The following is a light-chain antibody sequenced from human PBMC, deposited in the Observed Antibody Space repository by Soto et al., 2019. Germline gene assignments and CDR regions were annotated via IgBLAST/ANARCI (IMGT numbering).Light chain of an antibody. J-gene: IGKJ1*01. Sequence: DIVMTQSPDSLAVSLGERATRNCKSSQRGLYSSNNQNYLAWYQQKPGQPPKLLIYWASTRESGVPDRFSGSGSVTDFTLTISSRQAEDVAVYYCQQYYSTPLTFGQGTKVEIK. CDR1: QRGLYSSNNQNY. V-gene: IGKV4-1*01. CDR3: QQYYSTPLT. CDR2: WAS.